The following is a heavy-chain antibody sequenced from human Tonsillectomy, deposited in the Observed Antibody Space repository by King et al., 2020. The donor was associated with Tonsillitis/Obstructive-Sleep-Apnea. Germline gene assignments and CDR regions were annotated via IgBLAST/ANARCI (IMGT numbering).Heavy chain of an antibody. CDR1: GYTFTSYG. V-gene: IGHV1-18*01. CDR2: ISAYNGNT. J-gene: IGHJ4*02. Sequence: VQLVESGAEVKKPGASVKVSCKASGYTFTSYGISWVRQAPGQGLAWMGWISAYNGNTKYAQKPQGKGTMTTETSTRTAYMELRSLRSDDTAVYYCARDPSGSYYGYWGQGTLVTVSS. CDR3: ARDPSGSYYGY. D-gene: IGHD1-26*01.